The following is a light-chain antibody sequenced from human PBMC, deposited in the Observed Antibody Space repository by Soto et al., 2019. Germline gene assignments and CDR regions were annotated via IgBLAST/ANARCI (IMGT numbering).Light chain of an antibody. CDR1: QSVSSY. CDR3: QQRSSWPLT. J-gene: IGKJ4*01. V-gene: IGKV3-11*01. Sequence: EIVLTQSPATLSLSPGERATLSCRASQSVSSYLAWYQQKPGQAPRLLIYDASKRATGIPARFSGSGSGTYFTLTISSLEPEDFAVYHCQQRSSWPLTFGGGTKVDIK. CDR2: DAS.